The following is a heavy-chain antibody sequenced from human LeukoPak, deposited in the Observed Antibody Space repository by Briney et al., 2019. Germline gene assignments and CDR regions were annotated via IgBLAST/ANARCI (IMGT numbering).Heavy chain of an antibody. CDR2: INHSGST. CDR3: ARDMGYCSSTSCCSYYYYYYGMDV. CDR1: GGSFSGYY. D-gene: IGHD2-2*01. V-gene: IGHV4-34*01. J-gene: IGHJ6*02. Sequence: PSETLSLTCAVYGGSFSGYYWSWIRQPPGKGLEWIGEINHSGSTNYNPSLKSRVTISVDTSKNQFSLKLSSVTAADTAVYYCARDMGYCSSTSCCSYYYYYYGMDVWGQGTTVTVSS.